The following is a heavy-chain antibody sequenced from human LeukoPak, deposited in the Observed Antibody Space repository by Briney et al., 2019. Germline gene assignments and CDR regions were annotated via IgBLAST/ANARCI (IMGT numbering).Heavy chain of an antibody. Sequence: PSETLSLTCTVSGGSISSHYWSWIRQPPGKGLEWIGYIYYSGSTNYNPSLKSRVTISVDTSKNQFSLKLSSVTAADTAVYYCARAGGLLWFGELLPGTDAFDIWGQGTMVTVSS. CDR1: GGSISSHY. D-gene: IGHD3-10*01. CDR3: ARAGGLLWFGELLPGTDAFDI. CDR2: IYYSGST. V-gene: IGHV4-59*11. J-gene: IGHJ3*02.